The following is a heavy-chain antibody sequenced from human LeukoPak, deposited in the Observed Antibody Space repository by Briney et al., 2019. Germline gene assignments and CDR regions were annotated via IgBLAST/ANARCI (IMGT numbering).Heavy chain of an antibody. V-gene: IGHV4-39*01. CDR3: ARQIGGRLVRGFDF. Sequence: SETLSLTCTVSGDSIGSTGHYWGWIRQPPGKGLEWIGSVYFTGSSFYNPSLKSRVTISVDTSKNQFSLNVASVTAADTAAYYCARQIGGRLVRGFDFWGQGSLVTVSS. D-gene: IGHD6-19*01. CDR1: GDSIGSTGHY. CDR2: VYFTGSS. J-gene: IGHJ4*02.